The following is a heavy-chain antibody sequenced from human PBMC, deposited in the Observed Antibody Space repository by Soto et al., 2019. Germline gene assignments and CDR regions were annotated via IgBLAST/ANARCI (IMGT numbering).Heavy chain of an antibody. J-gene: IGHJ6*02. Sequence: QLQLQESGPGLVKPSETLSLTCTVSGGSSSSSRYYWGWIRQPPGKGLSWIGSVYYSGSTYYNPSIKSRVTLSVDTSKNEYYLKRSSVPAEDTAVYYCARLGLGSSSYYGMAVWGQGTTDTVSS. CDR3: ARLGLGSSSYYGMAV. CDR1: GGSSSSSRYY. CDR2: VYYSGST. D-gene: IGHD6-6*01. V-gene: IGHV4-39*01.